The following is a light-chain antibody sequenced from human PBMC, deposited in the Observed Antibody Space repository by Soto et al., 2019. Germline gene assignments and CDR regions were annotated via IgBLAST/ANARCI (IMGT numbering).Light chain of an antibody. CDR2: DAS. Sequence: DLQMTQSPSTLAASVGDRVTITCRASQSIGKWLAWYQQKPGKAPKLLIYDASTLESGVADRFSGSGYGTECLITISSLHPEDFTYYYCQQYSDFWTFGPGTKV. CDR3: QQYSDFWT. CDR1: QSIGKW. V-gene: IGKV1-5*01. J-gene: IGKJ2*01.